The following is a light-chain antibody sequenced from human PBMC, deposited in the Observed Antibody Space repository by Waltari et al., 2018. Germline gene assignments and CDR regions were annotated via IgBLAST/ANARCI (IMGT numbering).Light chain of an antibody. CDR3: QQYNSYLYT. CDR2: KAS. CDR1: QSISSW. J-gene: IGKJ2*01. V-gene: IGKV1-5*03. Sequence: EIQMTQSPSTLSASVGDRVTITCRASQSISSWFAWYQQKPGKAPTLLIYKASSLQSGVPSRFSGSGSGTEFTLTISSLQPEDFATYFCQQYNSYLYTFGQGTKLEIK.